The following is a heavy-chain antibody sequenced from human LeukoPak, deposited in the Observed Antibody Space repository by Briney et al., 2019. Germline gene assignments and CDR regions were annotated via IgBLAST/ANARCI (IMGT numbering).Heavy chain of an antibody. V-gene: IGHV1-3*01. J-gene: IGHJ6*02. CDR2: INAGNGNT. CDR1: GYTFTSYA. CDR3: ARGAAAGRGKNYYGMDV. Sequence: GASVKVSCKASGYTFTSYAMHWVRQAPGQRLEWMGWINAGNGNTKYSQKFQGRVTITRDTSASTAYMELSSLRSEDTAVYYCARGAAAGRGKNYYGMDVWGQGTTVTVSS. D-gene: IGHD6-13*01.